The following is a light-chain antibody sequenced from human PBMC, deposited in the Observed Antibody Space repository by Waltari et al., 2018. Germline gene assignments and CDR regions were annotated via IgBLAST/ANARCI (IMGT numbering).Light chain of an antibody. CDR3: LSPETRGSWV. V-gene: IGLV3-25*03. J-gene: IGLJ2*01. CDR2: KDR. Sequence: SYELTQSPSVSLSPGQTARITCSGDALPKKYAYWYQKKPGQAPVLIIFKDRERPSGIPGEFAGATSGTTVTLTITGVQAADEADYYCLSPETRGSWVFGGGTKLTVL. CDR1: ALPKKY.